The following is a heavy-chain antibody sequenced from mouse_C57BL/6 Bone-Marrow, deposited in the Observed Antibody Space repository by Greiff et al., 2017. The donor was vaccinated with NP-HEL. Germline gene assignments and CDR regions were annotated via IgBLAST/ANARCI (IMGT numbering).Heavy chain of an antibody. CDR3: SRSQLRLFYAMDY. J-gene: IGHJ4*01. V-gene: IGHV1-64*01. D-gene: IGHD3-2*02. CDR2: IHPNTCCT. Sequence: VQLQQPGAELVKPGASVKLSCKASGYTFTSYWMHWVKQRPGQGLEWIGMIHPNTCCTNYNEKFKSKATLPVDNSSSTANMQLSSLTSEDSAVYYCSRSQLRLFYAMDYWGQGTSVTVAS. CDR1: GYTFTSYW.